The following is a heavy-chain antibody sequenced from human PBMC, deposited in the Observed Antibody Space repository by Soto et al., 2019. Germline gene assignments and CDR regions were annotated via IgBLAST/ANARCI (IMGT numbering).Heavy chain of an antibody. CDR3: ARGYSSSSPYYYYGMDV. CDR2: IYYSGST. V-gene: IGHV4-39*01. D-gene: IGHD6-6*01. CDR1: GGSISSSSYY. Sequence: SETLSLTCTVSGGSISSSSYYWGWIRQPPGKGLEWIGSIYYSGSTYYNPSLKSRVTISVDTSKNQFSLKLSSVTAADTAVYYCARGYSSSSPYYYYGMDVWGQGTPVTVSS. J-gene: IGHJ6*02.